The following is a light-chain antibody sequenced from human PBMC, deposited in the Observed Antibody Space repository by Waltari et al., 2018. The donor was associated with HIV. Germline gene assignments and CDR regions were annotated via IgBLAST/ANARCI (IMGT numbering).Light chain of an antibody. V-gene: IGLV1-40*01. Sequence: QSVLTQPPSVSGAPGQRVPIPCTGSSSNIGAGSDVHWYQQFPGTAPKRLIYGNSHRPSGVPDRFSGSKSGTSASLAITGLQAEDEADYYCQSYDSNLSGVFGGGTKLTVL. CDR3: QSYDSNLSGV. J-gene: IGLJ2*01. CDR2: GNS. CDR1: SSNIGAGSD.